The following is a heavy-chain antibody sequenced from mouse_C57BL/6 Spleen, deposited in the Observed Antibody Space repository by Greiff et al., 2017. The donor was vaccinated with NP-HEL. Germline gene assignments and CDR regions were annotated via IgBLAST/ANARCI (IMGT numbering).Heavy chain of an antibody. V-gene: IGHV1-26*01. J-gene: IGHJ2*01. CDR1: GYTFTDYY. CDR3: ARGLWDY. Sequence: EVQLQQSGPELVKPGASVKISCKASGYTFTDYYMNWVKQSHGKSLEWIGDINPNNGGTSYNQKFKGKATLTVDKSSSTAYMELRSLTSEDSAVYDCARGLWDYWGQGTTLTVSS. D-gene: IGHD1-1*02. CDR2: INPNNGGT.